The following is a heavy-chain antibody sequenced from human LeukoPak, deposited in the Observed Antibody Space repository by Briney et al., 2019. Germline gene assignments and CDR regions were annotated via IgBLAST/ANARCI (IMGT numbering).Heavy chain of an antibody. CDR2: INPNSGGT. CDR3: ANPSLQYFSSISCSGAYYLDL. CDR1: GYTFTGYY. Sequence: ASVKVSCKASGYTFTGYYMHWVRQAPGQGLEWMGWINPNSGGTNYAQKFQGRVTMTRDTSISAASLELSGLTYDDTAVYFCANPSLQYFSSISCSGAYYLDLWGQGTLVTISS. V-gene: IGHV1-2*02. J-gene: IGHJ4*02. D-gene: IGHD2-2*01.